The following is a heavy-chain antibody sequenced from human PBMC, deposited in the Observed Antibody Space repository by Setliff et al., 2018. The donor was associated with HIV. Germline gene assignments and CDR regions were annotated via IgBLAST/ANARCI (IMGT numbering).Heavy chain of an antibody. CDR3: ARQGDGYNLYHVYYFDY. CDR2: IYQSGSI. CDR1: GYSINSGFS. D-gene: IGHD5-12*01. Sequence: KPSETLSLTCAASGYSINSGFSRAWIRQPPGQGPQWIGSIYQSGSIYYNPSLQSRVTISVDTSKNQFSLKLSSVTAADTAVYYCARQGDGYNLYHVYYFDYWGQGTLVTVS. V-gene: IGHV4-38-2*01. J-gene: IGHJ4*02.